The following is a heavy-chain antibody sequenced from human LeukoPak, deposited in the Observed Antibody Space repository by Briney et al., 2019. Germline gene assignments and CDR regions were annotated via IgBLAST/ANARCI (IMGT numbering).Heavy chain of an antibody. D-gene: IGHD6-6*01. CDR2: IYTSEST. Sequence: SETLSLTCTVSGGSISSYYWSWIRQPAGKGLEWIGRIYTSESTNYNPSFKSRVTMSVDTSKNQFSLKLSSVTAADTAVYYCAREISSSPGGHYYYMDVWGKGTTVTVSS. V-gene: IGHV4-4*07. J-gene: IGHJ6*03. CDR3: AREISSSPGGHYYYMDV. CDR1: GGSISSYY.